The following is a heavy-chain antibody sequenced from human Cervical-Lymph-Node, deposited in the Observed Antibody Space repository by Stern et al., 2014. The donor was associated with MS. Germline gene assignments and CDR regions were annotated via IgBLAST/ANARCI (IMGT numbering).Heavy chain of an antibody. J-gene: IGHJ4*02. V-gene: IGHV7-4-1*01. Sequence: QVQLVQSGSELKEPGASVKVSCKASGYTFTNYAVNWVRQAPGQGLEWMGWIYNNTGIPTYAQGFAGRFVFSLDTSVSSAFLQIGSLKAEDTAVYYCARPDLSSALKWWGQGTLVTVSS. CDR2: IYNNTGIP. CDR3: ARPDLSSALKW. CDR1: GYTFTNYA. D-gene: IGHD3-3*01.